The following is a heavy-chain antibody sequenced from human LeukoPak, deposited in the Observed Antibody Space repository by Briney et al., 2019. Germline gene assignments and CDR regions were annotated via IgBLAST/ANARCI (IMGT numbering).Heavy chain of an antibody. V-gene: IGHV3-23*01. CDR2: ISGSGGST. CDR1: GFTFSSYA. D-gene: IGHD3-22*01. J-gene: IGHJ4*02. CDR3: AKGGGYYDSSGYPPFDY. Sequence: GGSLRLSCAASGFTFSSYAMSWVRQAPGKGLEWVSAISGSGGSTYYADSVKGRFTISRDNSKNTLYLQMNSLRAEDTAVYYRAKGGGYYDSSGYPPFDYWGQGTLVTVSS.